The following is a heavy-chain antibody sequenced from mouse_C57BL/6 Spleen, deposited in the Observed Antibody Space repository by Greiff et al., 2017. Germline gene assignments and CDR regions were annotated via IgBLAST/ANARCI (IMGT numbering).Heavy chain of an antibody. V-gene: IGHV5-4*03. D-gene: IGHD1-1*01. CDR1: GFTFSSYA. CDR2: ISDGGSYT. CDR3: ARVITTADCDY. Sequence: EVKVVESGGGLVKPGGSLKLSCAASGFTFSSYALSWVRQTPEKRLEWVATISDGGSYTYYPANVKGRFTISRDNAKNNLYLQMSHLKSEDTAMYYCARVITTADCDYWGQGTTLTVSS. J-gene: IGHJ2*01.